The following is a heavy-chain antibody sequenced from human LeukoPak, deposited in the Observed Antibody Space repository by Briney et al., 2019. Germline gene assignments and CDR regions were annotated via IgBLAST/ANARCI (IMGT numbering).Heavy chain of an antibody. V-gene: IGHV3-48*02. D-gene: IGHD6-6*01. CDR1: GFTFSSYC. CDR3: ARTGYSSSSGWAYYYYYYMDV. J-gene: IGHJ6*03. Sequence: PGRSLRLSCAASGFTFSSYCMNWVRQVPGEWLEWVSYISSSSSTIYYADSVKGRFTISRDNAKNSLYLQMNSLRDEDTAVYYCARTGYSSSSGWAYYYYYYMDVWGKGTTVTVSS. CDR2: ISSSSSTI.